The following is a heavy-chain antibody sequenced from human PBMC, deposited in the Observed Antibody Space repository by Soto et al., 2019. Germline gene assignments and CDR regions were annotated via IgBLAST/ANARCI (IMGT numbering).Heavy chain of an antibody. Sequence: QVQLQESGPGLVKPSQTLSLTCTVSGGSISSGGYYWSWIRQHPGKGLEWIGYIYYSGSTYYNPSLNGRRTLSVDTSKNQFSLKLSSVTAADTAVYYCARSSQSTVTTFAYWGQGTLVTVSS. CDR1: GGSISSGGYY. J-gene: IGHJ4*02. CDR3: ARSSQSTVTTFAY. D-gene: IGHD4-17*01. CDR2: IYYSGST. V-gene: IGHV4-31*03.